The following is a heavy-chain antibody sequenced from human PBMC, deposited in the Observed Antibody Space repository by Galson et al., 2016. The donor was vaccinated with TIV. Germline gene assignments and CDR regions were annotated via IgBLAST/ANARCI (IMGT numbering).Heavy chain of an antibody. J-gene: IGHJ4*02. CDR1: GFSFSNAW. CDR3: TREGSSGYDLQQFDY. V-gene: IGHV3-15*01. Sequence: SLRLSCAASGFSFSNAWMNWVRQAPGKGLEWVGRIKSKSDGGTIDYAAPVKDRFTISRDDSENTLYLQMNSLINEDTAVYYCTREGSSGYDLQQFDYWGQGTLVTVSS. CDR2: IKSKSDGGTI. D-gene: IGHD3-22*01.